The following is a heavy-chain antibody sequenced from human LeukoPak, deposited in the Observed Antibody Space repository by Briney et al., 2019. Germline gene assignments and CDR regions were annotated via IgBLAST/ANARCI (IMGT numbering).Heavy chain of an antibody. V-gene: IGHV4-34*01. J-gene: IGHJ4*02. D-gene: IGHD6-19*01. CDR1: GGSFSGYY. Sequence: SETLSLTCAVYGGSFSGYYWSWIRQPPGKGLEWIGEINHSGSTNYNPSLKSRVTISVDTSKNQFSLKLSSVTAADTAVYYCATDRGSGWLGLDYWGQGTLVTVSS. CDR3: ATDRGSGWLGLDY. CDR2: INHSGST.